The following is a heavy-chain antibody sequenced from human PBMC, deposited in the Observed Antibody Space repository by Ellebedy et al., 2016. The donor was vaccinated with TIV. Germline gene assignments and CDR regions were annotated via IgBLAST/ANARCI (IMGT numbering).Heavy chain of an antibody. J-gene: IGHJ4*02. Sequence: GGSLRLSCAASGFTFSNYWMSWVRQAPGKGLEWVANIKHDGIEKYHVDSVKGRFTISRDNAKNSLYLQMISLRAEDTAVYYCAKNRKSGPESDFDYWGQGTLVTVSS. CDR3: AKNRKSGPESDFDY. V-gene: IGHV3-7*03. D-gene: IGHD7-27*01. CDR2: IKHDGIEK. CDR1: GFTFSNYW.